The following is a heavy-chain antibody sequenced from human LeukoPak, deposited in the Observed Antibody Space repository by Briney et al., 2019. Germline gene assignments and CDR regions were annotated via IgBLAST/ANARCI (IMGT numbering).Heavy chain of an antibody. V-gene: IGHV4-59*01. CDR1: GGSISSYY. Sequence: SETLSLTCTVSGGSISSYYWSWIRQPPGKGLEWIGDIYYSGSTNYNPSLKSRVTISVDTSKNQFSLKLSSVTAADTAVYYCARSPYYYDSSGYYFDYWGQGTLVTVSS. CDR2: IYYSGST. J-gene: IGHJ4*02. CDR3: ARSPYYYDSSGYYFDY. D-gene: IGHD3-22*01.